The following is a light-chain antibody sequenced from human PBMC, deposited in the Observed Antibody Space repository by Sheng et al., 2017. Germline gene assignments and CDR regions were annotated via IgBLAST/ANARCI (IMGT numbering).Light chain of an antibody. CDR1: QSISSW. CDR2: GAS. V-gene: IGKV1-12*01. J-gene: IGKJ1*01. Sequence: DIQMTQSPSSVSASVGDRVTITCRASQSISSWLAWFQQKSGKAPKLLIYGASNLQSEVPSRFSGSGSGTDFTLTISSLQPEDFATYYCQQAFSFPWTFGQGTKVEIK. CDR3: QQAFSFPWT.